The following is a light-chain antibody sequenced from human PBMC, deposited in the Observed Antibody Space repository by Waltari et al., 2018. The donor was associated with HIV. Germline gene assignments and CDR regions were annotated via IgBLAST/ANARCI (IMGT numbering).Light chain of an antibody. Sequence: QSVLTQPPSASGTPGQRVTISCSGSSSNFGSKLVHWYQQLPGTAPKLLIYSNIQRPSGVPDRFSGSKSGTSASLAISGLQSDDEADYYCAAWDDSLNGLWVFGGGTKLTVL. J-gene: IGLJ3*02. CDR2: SNI. CDR3: AAWDDSLNGLWV. V-gene: IGLV1-44*01. CDR1: SSNFGSKL.